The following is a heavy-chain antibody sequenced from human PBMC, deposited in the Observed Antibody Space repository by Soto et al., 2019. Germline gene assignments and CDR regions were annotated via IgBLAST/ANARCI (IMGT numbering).Heavy chain of an antibody. Sequence: QVQLQESGPGLVKPSQTLSLTCTVSGGSISSGGYYWSWIRQHSGKGLEWIGYIYYSGSTYYNPSHMSRVTIPADTSTNQSCLKLSSVTAAETAVYYWAQDQLGTALGSDWFDPWGQGSLVTVSS. CDR3: AQDQLGTALGSDWFDP. D-gene: IGHD5-18*01. J-gene: IGHJ5*02. CDR1: GGSISSGGYY. V-gene: IGHV4-31*03. CDR2: IYYSGST.